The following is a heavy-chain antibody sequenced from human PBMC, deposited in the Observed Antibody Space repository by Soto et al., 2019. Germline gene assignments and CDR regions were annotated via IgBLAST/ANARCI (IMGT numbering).Heavy chain of an antibody. J-gene: IGHJ4*02. CDR3: ARRYSGGYAWRK. CDR1: GGSISSSDYY. Sequence: LSLTCTVSGGSISSSDYYWGWIRQPPGKELEWIGTISYSGITYYNPSLKSRITISVDTSKDQFSLKLNSVTAADTAVHYCARRYSGGYAWRKWGQG. CDR2: ISYSGIT. V-gene: IGHV4-39*01. D-gene: IGHD3-22*01.